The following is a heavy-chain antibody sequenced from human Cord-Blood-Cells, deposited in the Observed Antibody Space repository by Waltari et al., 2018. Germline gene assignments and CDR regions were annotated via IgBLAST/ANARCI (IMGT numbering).Heavy chain of an antibody. CDR3: ARGLPYYYDSSGSRWFDP. D-gene: IGHD3-22*01. CDR1: GGSFSGYY. CDR2: ITHSGST. Sequence: QVQLQQWGAGLLKPSETLSLTCAVYGGSFSGYYWSWIRQPPGKGLEWIGEITHSGSTNYPPSLKSRVPRSVDTSKNQFSLKLSSVTAADTAVYYCARGLPYYYDSSGSRWFDPWGQGTLVTVSS. V-gene: IGHV4-34*01. J-gene: IGHJ5*02.